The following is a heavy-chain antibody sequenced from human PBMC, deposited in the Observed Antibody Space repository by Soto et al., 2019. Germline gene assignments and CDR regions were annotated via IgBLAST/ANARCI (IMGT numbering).Heavy chain of an antibody. CDR3: ARGLATLPVFAFDV. J-gene: IGHJ3*01. CDR2: IYWSGDE. Sequence: SGPTLVNPTQALTLTCSFSGFSFSTSGVGVGWVRQPPGKALEWLALIYWSGDEHYRPSLKSRLTITKDTSKNQVVLIMTNMDPVDTATYYCARGLATLPVFAFDVWGQGTTVTVSS. D-gene: IGHD6-6*01. V-gene: IGHV2-5*01. CDR1: GFSFSTSGVG.